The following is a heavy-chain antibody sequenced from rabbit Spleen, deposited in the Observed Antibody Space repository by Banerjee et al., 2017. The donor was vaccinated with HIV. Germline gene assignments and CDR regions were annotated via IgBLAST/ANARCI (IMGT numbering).Heavy chain of an antibody. J-gene: IGHJ4*01. CDR1: GLDFSSDYW. Sequence: QQRLVESGGGLVKPGASLTLTCKASGLDFSSDYWICWVRQAPGKGLEWIACIDVVRSSTKTYYTSWAKGRFTVSKTSSTTVTLQMTSLTAADTATYFCARDAAGREDFNLWGQGTLVTGS. V-gene: IGHV1S45*01. CDR2: IDVVRSSTKT. D-gene: IGHD4-1*01. CDR3: ARDAAGREDFNL.